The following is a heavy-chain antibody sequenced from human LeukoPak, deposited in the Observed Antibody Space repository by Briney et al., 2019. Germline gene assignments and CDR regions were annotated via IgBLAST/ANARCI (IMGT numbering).Heavy chain of an antibody. CDR3: AKVQKPRVPAAIRVAYWYFDL. CDR2: IRYDGSNK. V-gene: IGHV3-30*02. Sequence: GGSLRLSCAASGFTFSSYGMHWVRQAPGKGLEWVAFIRYDGSNKYYADSVKGRFTISRDNSKNTLYLQMNSLRAEDTAVYYCAKVQKPRVPAAIRVAYWYFDLWGRGTLVTVSS. J-gene: IGHJ2*01. CDR1: GFTFSSYG. D-gene: IGHD2-2*02.